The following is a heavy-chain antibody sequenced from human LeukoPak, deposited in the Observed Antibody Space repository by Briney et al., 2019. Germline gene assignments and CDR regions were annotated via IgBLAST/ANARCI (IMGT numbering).Heavy chain of an antibody. CDR3: AKVQRALWFGELLGGFTALGY. Sequence: GGSLRLSCAASGFTFSSYGMHWVRQAPGKGLEWVAFIRYDGSNKYYADSVKGRFTISRDNSKNTLYLQMNSLRAEDTAVYYCAKVQRALWFGELLGGFTALGYWGQGTLVTVSS. V-gene: IGHV3-30*02. J-gene: IGHJ4*02. CDR2: IRYDGSNK. D-gene: IGHD3-10*01. CDR1: GFTFSSYG.